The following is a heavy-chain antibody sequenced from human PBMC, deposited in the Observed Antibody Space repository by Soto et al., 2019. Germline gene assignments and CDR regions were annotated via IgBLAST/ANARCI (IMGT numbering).Heavy chain of an antibody. CDR2: IKRDGSGK. J-gene: IGHJ6*03. CDR1: GFTFSSYW. V-gene: IGHV3-7*01. CDR3: ARDRMRMEVYYYYYMDV. Sequence: GGSLRLSCAASGFTFSSYWMSWVRQAPGKGLEWVANIKRDGSGKYYVDSVKGRFTISRDNAKNSLYLQMNSLRAEDTAVHYCARDRMRMEVYYYYYMDVWGKGTTVTVSS. D-gene: IGHD1-1*01.